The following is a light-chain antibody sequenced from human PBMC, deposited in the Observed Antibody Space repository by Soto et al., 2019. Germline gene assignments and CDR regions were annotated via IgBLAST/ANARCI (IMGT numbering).Light chain of an antibody. CDR2: DVS. V-gene: IGLV2-14*03. CDR1: SSDVGGYNY. CDR3: SSYTTSNTRQIV. J-gene: IGLJ1*01. Sequence: QSVLTQPASVSGSPGQSITISCTGTSSDVGGYNYVSWYQHHPGKAPNPLIYDVSKRPSGVSNRFSGSKSDNTASLTISGLQPEDEADYYCSSYTTSNTRQIVFGTGTKLTVL.